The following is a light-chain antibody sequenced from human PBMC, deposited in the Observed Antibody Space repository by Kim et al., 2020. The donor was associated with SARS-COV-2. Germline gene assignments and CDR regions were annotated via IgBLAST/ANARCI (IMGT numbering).Light chain of an antibody. CDR1: SSDVGGYNY. CDR3: SSYTSSSTRG. V-gene: IGLV2-14*03. Sequence: QSALTQPASVSGSPGQSITISCTGTSSDVGGYNYVSWYQQHPGKAPKLMIYDVSNRPSGVSNRFSGSKSGNTASLTISGLQAEDEADYYCSSYTSSSTRGFGEGTQRTVL. J-gene: IGLJ3*02. CDR2: DVS.